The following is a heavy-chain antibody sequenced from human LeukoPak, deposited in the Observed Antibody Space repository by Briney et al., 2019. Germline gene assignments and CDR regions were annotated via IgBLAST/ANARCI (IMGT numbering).Heavy chain of an antibody. CDR1: GGSISSGGYY. J-gene: IGHJ4*02. CDR2: IYYSGST. V-gene: IGHV4-31*03. D-gene: IGHD1-26*01. CDR3: ARGYSGSYGWALLGYFDY. Sequence: PSETLSLTCTVSGGSISSGGYYWSWIRQHPGKGLEWIGYIYYSGSTYYNPSLKSRVTISVDTSKNQFSLKLSSVTAADTAVYYCARGYSGSYGWALLGYFDYWGQGTLVTVSS.